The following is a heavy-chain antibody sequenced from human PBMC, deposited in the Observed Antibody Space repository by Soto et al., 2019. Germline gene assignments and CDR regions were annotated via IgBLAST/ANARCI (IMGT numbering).Heavy chain of an antibody. V-gene: IGHV4-59*01. D-gene: IGHD3-22*01. CDR3: ARGYYSATTGYYSAFDI. J-gene: IGHJ3*02. CDR1: GGSISSDY. Sequence: SETLSLTCTVSGGSISSDYWSWIRQPPGKGLEWVGYVYNNGGTKYNPSLKSRVTISVDTSNNQFSLKLTSVTAADTAVYYCARGYYSATTGYYSAFDIWGQGTMVTVSS. CDR2: VYNNGGT.